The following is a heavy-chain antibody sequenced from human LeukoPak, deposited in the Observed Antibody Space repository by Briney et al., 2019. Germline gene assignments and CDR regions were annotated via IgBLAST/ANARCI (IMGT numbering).Heavy chain of an antibody. CDR3: ARAAAYNLDH. D-gene: IGHD6-13*01. CDR1: DGSITDNW. Sequence: PSETLSLTCAVSDGSITDNWWSWVRQPPGKGLEWIGEIFHSGGTNYNPSLKSRVTISIDTSKNQLSLNLNSVTAADTAVYYCARAAAYNLDHWGQGTLVIVFS. V-gene: IGHV4-4*02. J-gene: IGHJ4*02. CDR2: IFHSGGT.